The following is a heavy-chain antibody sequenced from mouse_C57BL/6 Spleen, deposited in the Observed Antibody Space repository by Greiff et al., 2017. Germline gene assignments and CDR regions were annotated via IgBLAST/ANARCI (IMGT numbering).Heavy chain of an antibody. CDR2: IYPGDGDT. J-gene: IGHJ4*01. CDR1: GYAFSSSW. CDR3: ARWNDYLSMDY. Sequence: VQLKQSGPELVKPGASVKISCKASGYAFSSSWMNWVKQRPGKGLEWIGRIYPGDGDTNYNGKFKGKATLTADKSSSTAYMQLSSLTSEDSAVYFCARWNDYLSMDYWGQGTSVTVSS. V-gene: IGHV1-82*01. D-gene: IGHD2-4*01.